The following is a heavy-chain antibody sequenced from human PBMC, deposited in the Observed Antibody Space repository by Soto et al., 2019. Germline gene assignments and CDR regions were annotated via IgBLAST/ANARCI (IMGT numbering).Heavy chain of an antibody. CDR2: IWYDGSNK. CDR1: GFTFSSYG. D-gene: IGHD1-1*01. V-gene: IGHV3-33*01. J-gene: IGHJ4*02. CDR3: ARGTVHFDY. Sequence: QVQLVESGGGVVQPGRSLRLSCAASGFTFSSYGMHWVRQTPGKGLEWVAVIWYDGSNKYYADSVKGRFTISRDNSKNTLYLQMNSLRAEDTAVYYCARGTVHFDYWGQGTLVTVSS.